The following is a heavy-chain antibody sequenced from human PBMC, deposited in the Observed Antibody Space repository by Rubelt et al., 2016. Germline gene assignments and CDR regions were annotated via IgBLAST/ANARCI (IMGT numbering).Heavy chain of an antibody. CDR2: INPNSGGT. Sequence: QVQLVQSGAEVKKPGASVKVSCKASGYTFTGYYIHWVRQAPGQGLEWMGWINPNSGGTNYAQKFQGRVTMTRDTSISTAYMELSSLRSEDTAVYYCARMVNDFWSGYHNWFDPWGQGTLVTVSS. V-gene: IGHV1-2*02. J-gene: IGHJ5*02. CDR3: ARMVNDFWSGYHNWFDP. D-gene: IGHD3-3*01. CDR1: GYTFTGYY.